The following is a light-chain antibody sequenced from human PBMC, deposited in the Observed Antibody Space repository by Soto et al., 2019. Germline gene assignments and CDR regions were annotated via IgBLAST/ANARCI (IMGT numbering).Light chain of an antibody. CDR3: SSYTSSSTEV. CDR1: SSDVGGYNY. Sequence: QSVLTQPACVSGSPGQSITISCTGTSSDVGGYNYVSWYQQHPGKAPKVMIYEVSNRPSGVSNRFSGSKSGNTASLTISGLQAEDEADYYCSSYTSSSTEVFGGGTKVTVL. V-gene: IGLV2-14*01. J-gene: IGLJ3*02. CDR2: EVS.